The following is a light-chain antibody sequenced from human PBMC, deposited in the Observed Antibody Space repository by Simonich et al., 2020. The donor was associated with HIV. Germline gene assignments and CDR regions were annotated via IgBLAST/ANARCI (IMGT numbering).Light chain of an antibody. Sequence: QSVLTQPPSASGPPGQRVTISCSGSSSNIGSNTVNWYQQLPGTAPKLLIYRHNQRPSGGPDRFSGSKSGTSAALAISGLQSEDEADYYCAAWDDSLNGPVFGGGTKLTVL. CDR3: AAWDDSLNGPV. V-gene: IGLV1-44*01. CDR2: RHN. J-gene: IGLJ2*01. CDR1: SSNIGSNT.